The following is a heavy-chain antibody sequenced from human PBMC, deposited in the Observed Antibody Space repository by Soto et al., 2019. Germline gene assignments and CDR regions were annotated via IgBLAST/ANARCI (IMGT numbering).Heavy chain of an antibody. J-gene: IGHJ6*02. V-gene: IGHV4-34*01. Sequence: QVQLQQWGAGLLKPSETLSLTCAVYGGSFSGYYWSWIRQPPGKGLEWLGEINHSGSTNYNPSLKSRVTIAVDTSKNPFSLKLSSVTAADTAVYYCARGRSYCTNGVCLRYYYYGMDVWGQGTTGTVSS. CDR3: ARGRSYCTNGVCLRYYYYGMDV. D-gene: IGHD2-8*01. CDR2: INHSGST. CDR1: GGSFSGYY.